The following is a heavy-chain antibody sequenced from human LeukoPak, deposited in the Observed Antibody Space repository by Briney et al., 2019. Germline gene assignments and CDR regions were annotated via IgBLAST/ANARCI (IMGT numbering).Heavy chain of an antibody. CDR2: INPSGGST. D-gene: IGHD3-9*01. V-gene: IGHV1-46*01. J-gene: IGHJ4*02. Sequence: ASVKVSCKASGYTFTSYYMHWVRQAPGQGLEWMGIINPSGGSTSYAQKFQGRVTMTRDTSTSTVYMELSSLRSEDTAVYYCAIEILSVYYFDYWGQGTLVTVSS. CDR3: AIEILSVYYFDY. CDR1: GYTFTSYY.